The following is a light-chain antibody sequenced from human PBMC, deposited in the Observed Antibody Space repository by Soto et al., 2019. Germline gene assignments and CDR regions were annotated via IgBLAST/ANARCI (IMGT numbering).Light chain of an antibody. J-gene: IGKJ1*01. V-gene: IGKV3-15*01. CDR2: GAS. CDR3: QQYNNWPSWT. CDR1: QSVSSN. Sequence: EIVTTQSPAALSVSPGERATLSCRASQSVSSNLAWYQQKPGQAPRLLIYGASTRATGIPARFSGSGSGTEFTLTISSLQSEDFAVYYCQQYNNWPSWTFGHGTK.